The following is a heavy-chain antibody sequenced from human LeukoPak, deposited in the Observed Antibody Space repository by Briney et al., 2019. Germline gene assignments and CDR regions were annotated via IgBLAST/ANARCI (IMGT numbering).Heavy chain of an antibody. Sequence: PGGSLRLSCAASGFTFSSHWMSWVRQAPGKGLEWVANINQDGSEKYYVDSVKGRFTISRDNAKNSLHLQMNSLRAEDTAVYYCARDHVVDGLVFDYWGQGALVTVSS. CDR1: GFTFSSHW. D-gene: IGHD2-15*01. J-gene: IGHJ4*02. CDR2: INQDGSEK. CDR3: ARDHVVDGLVFDY. V-gene: IGHV3-7*01.